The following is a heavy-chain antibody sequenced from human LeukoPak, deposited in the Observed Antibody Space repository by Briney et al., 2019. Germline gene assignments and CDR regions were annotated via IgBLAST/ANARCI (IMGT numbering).Heavy chain of an antibody. CDR3: ARGRGIAVANDYYLNDY. Sequence: EASVKVSCKASGYSFTDYYMHWVRQAPGQGLEWMGWINPNSGSTNYAQNFQGRVTMTRDTSISAAHMELSNLRSDDTALYYCARGRGIAVANDYYLNDYWGQGTLVTVSS. CDR2: INPNSGST. CDR1: GYSFTDYY. D-gene: IGHD6-19*01. J-gene: IGHJ4*02. V-gene: IGHV1-2*02.